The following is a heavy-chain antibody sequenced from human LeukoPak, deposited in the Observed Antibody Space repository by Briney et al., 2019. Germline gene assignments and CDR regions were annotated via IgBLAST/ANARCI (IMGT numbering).Heavy chain of an antibody. CDR1: GGTFSSYA. V-gene: IGHV1-69*06. CDR2: IIPIFGTA. CDR3: ARDYGYGDYYFDY. D-gene: IGHD4-17*01. Sequence: ASVKVSRKASGGTFSSYAISWVRQAPGQGLEWMGGIIPIFGTANYAQKFQGRVTITADKSTSTAYMELSSLRSEDTAVYYCARDYGYGDYYFDYWGQGTLVTVSS. J-gene: IGHJ4*02.